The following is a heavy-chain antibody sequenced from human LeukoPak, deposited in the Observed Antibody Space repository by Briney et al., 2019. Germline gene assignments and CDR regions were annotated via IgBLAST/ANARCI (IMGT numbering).Heavy chain of an antibody. CDR2: IYPGDSDT. V-gene: IGHV5-51*01. CDR3: ARLLRNIAAAVYYFDY. CDR1: GYIFSDFW. D-gene: IGHD6-13*01. Sequence: GESLKISCKGSGYIFSDFWIVWVRQMPGQGLEWMGIIYPGDSDTRYSPSFQGQVTISADKSISTAYLQWSSLKASDTAMYYCARLLRNIAAAVYYFDYWGQGTLVTVSS. J-gene: IGHJ4*02.